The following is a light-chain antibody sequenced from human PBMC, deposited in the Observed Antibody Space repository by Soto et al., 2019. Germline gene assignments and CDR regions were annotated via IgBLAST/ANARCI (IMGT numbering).Light chain of an antibody. Sequence: SYELAQPPSVSVAPGQTARITCGGNNIGSESVHWYQQRPGQAPVLVVYDDSDRPSGIPERFSGSNSANTATLTISRVEAGDEADYYCQVWYSSTDLSVFGSGTKVTVL. CDR1: NIGSES. J-gene: IGLJ1*01. V-gene: IGLV3-21*02. CDR2: DDS. CDR3: QVWYSSTDLSV.